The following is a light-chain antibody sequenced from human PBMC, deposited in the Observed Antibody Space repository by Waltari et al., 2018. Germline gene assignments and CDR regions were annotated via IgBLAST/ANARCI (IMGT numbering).Light chain of an antibody. V-gene: IGKV3-15*01. CDR1: QSVGRD. CDR3: QQYYDWPRT. Sequence: EIVMTQSPPMLSVSPGERATLSCRASQSVGRDLAWYQQTPGQAPRLLVYSASTRAIGIPDRFSGSESGTEFTLTLSSLQSEDFAIYYCQQYYDWPRTFGQGTKL. J-gene: IGKJ1*01. CDR2: SAS.